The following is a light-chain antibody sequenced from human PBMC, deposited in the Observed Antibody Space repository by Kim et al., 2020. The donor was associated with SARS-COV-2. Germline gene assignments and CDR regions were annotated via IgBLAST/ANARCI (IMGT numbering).Light chain of an antibody. Sequence: PGQTARITCAGEAMAKKYAYWYQQKPGQAPVLVIYKDSERPSGIPERFSGSSSGKTVTLTISGVQAGDEADYYCQAADSSGNYLVFGGGTQLTVL. CDR1: AMAKKY. J-gene: IGLJ3*02. CDR3: QAADSSGNYLV. V-gene: IGLV3-25*01. CDR2: KDS.